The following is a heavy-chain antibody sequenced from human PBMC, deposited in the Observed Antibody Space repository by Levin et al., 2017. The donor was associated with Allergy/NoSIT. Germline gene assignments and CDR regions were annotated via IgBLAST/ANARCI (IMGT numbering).Heavy chain of an antibody. D-gene: IGHD3-22*01. Sequence: PSETLSLTCTVSGGSISSSSYYWGWIRQPPGKGLEWIGSIYYSGSTYYNPSLKSRVTISVDTSKNQFSLKLSSVTAADTAVYYCARRLRITMIVVVNDAFDIWGQGTMVTVSS. CDR2: IYYSGST. CDR1: GGSISSSSYY. J-gene: IGHJ3*02. V-gene: IGHV4-39*01. CDR3: ARRLRITMIVVVNDAFDI.